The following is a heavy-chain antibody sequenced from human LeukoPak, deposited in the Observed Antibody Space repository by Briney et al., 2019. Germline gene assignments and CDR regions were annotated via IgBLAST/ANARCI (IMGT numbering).Heavy chain of an antibody. J-gene: IGHJ4*02. V-gene: IGHV3-30-3*01. D-gene: IGHD2-15*01. CDR3: AKGNTASSYSGLDY. CDR2: ISYDGSNK. CDR1: GFTFSNYA. Sequence: PGGSLRLSCAASGFTFSNYAMHWVRQAPGKGLEWVAVISYDGSNKYYADSVKGRFTISRDNSKNTVYLQMNSLRAEDTAVYYCAKGNTASSYSGLDYWGQGTLVIVSS.